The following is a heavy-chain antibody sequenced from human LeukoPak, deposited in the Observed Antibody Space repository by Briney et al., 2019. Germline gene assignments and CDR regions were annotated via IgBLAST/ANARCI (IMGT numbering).Heavy chain of an antibody. CDR3: ARRAGAYSHPYDY. D-gene: IGHD4/OR15-4a*01. V-gene: IGHV3-21*01. J-gene: IGHJ4*02. Sequence: GGSLRLSCTASGFTFGDYAMSWVRQAPGKGLEWVSSISSSSSYIYYADSVKGRFTISRDNAKNSLYLQMNSLRAEDTAVYYCARRAGAYSHPYDYWGQGTLVTVSS. CDR2: ISSSSSYI. CDR1: GFTFGDYA.